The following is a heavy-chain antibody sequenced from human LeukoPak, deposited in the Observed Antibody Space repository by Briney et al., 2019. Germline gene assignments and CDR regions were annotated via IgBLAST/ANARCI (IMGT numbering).Heavy chain of an antibody. CDR1: GFTFSSYS. CDR2: ISSSSSYI. CDR3: AKLGRWQQLTLDY. Sequence: GGSLRLSCAASGFTFSSYSMNWVRQAPGKGLEWVSSISSSSSYIYYADSVKGRFTISRDNAKNSLYLQMNSLRAEDTAVYYCAKLGRWQQLTLDYWGQGTLVTVSS. V-gene: IGHV3-21*04. J-gene: IGHJ4*02. D-gene: IGHD6-13*01.